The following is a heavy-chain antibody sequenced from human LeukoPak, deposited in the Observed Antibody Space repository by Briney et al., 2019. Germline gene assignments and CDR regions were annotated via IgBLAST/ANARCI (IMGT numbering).Heavy chain of an antibody. Sequence: GASVKVSCKTSGGTFSSYAISWVRQAPGQGLEWMGGIIPIFGTANYAQKFQGRVTITADESTSTAYMELSSLRSEDTAVYYCARGAEYYDILTGRGEKYWYFDLWGRGTLATVSS. CDR1: GGTFSSYA. J-gene: IGHJ2*01. CDR2: IIPIFGTA. D-gene: IGHD3-9*01. V-gene: IGHV1-69*13. CDR3: ARGAEYYDILTGRGEKYWYFDL.